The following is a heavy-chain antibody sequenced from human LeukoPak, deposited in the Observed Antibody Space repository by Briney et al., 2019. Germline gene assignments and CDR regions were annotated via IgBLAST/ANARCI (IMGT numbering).Heavy chain of an antibody. CDR1: GGSFGGYY. J-gene: IGHJ4*02. CDR3: ARGPYSSSWYYFGY. V-gene: IGHV4-34*01. CDR2: INHSGST. Sequence: PSETLSLTCAVYGGSFGGYYWSWIRQPPGKGLEWIGEINHSGSTNYNPSLKSRVTISVDTSKNQFSLKLSSVTAADTAVYYCARGPYSSSWYYFGYWGQGTLVTVSS. D-gene: IGHD6-13*01.